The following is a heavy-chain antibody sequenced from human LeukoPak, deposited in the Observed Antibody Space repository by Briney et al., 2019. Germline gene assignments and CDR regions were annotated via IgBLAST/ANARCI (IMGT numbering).Heavy chain of an antibody. CDR3: AKSKWYSGYDCWFDP. CDR1: GFTFSSYA. V-gene: IGHV3-23*01. J-gene: IGHJ5*02. D-gene: IGHD5-12*01. Sequence: PGGSLRLSCAASGFTFSSYAMSWVRQAPGKGLEWVSAISGSGGSTYYADSVKGRFTIPRDNSKNTLYLQMNSLRAEDTAVYYCAKSKWYSGYDCWFDPWGQGTLVTVSS. CDR2: ISGSGGST.